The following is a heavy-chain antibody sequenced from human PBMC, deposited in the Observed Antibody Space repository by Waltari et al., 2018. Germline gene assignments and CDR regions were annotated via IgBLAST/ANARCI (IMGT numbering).Heavy chain of an antibody. CDR1: GGTFSSYS. V-gene: IGHV1-69*04. J-gene: IGHJ2*01. CDR2: IIPILGIA. D-gene: IGHD3-22*01. Sequence: QVQLVQSGAEVKKPGSSVKVSCKASGGTFSSYSISWVRQAPGQGLEWMGGIIPILGIANYAQKFQGRVTITADESTSTAYMELSSLRSEDTAVYYCARGSYYDRKAVWYFDLWGRGTLVTVSS. CDR3: ARGSYYDRKAVWYFDL.